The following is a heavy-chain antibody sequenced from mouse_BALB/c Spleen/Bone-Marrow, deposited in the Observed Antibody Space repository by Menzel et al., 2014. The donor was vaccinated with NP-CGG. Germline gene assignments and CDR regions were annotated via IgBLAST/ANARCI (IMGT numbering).Heavy chain of an antibody. CDR1: GYAFSSYW. J-gene: IGHJ3*01. CDR2: IYPGDGDT. CDR3: ASAAAWFAY. V-gene: IGHV1-80*01. Sequence: VQLQQSGAELVRPGSSVKISCKASGYAFSSYWMNWVEQRPGQGLEWIGQIYPGDGDTNYNGKFKGKATLTADKSSSTAYMQLSSLTSEDSAVYFCASAAAWFAYWGQGTLVTVSA.